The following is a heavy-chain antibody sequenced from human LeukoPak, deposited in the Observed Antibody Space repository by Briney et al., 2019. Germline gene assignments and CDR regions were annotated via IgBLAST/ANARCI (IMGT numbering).Heavy chain of an antibody. CDR1: GYTLTELS. Sequence: ASVKVSCKVSGYTLTELSMHWVRQAPGKGLEWMGGYDPADGETIYAQKFQGRVTMTEDTSTDTAYMELSSLRSEDTAVYYCATQLSSGWPLRHLPFDYWGQGTLVTVSS. D-gene: IGHD3-22*01. J-gene: IGHJ4*02. CDR2: YDPADGET. V-gene: IGHV1-24*01. CDR3: ATQLSSGWPLRHLPFDY.